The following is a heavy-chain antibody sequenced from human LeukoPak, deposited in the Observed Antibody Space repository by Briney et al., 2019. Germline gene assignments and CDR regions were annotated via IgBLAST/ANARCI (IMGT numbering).Heavy chain of an antibody. D-gene: IGHD4-11*01. CDR3: ARVYGNLQAYGY. CDR2: INAGNGNT. V-gene: IGHV1-3*01. CDR1: GYTFTSYA. J-gene: IGHJ4*02. Sequence: ASVKVSCKASGYTFTSYAMHWVRQAPGQRLEWMGWINAGNGNTKYTQKFQGRVTITRDTSASTAYMELSSPRSEDTAVYYCARVYGNLQAYGYWGQGTLVTVSS.